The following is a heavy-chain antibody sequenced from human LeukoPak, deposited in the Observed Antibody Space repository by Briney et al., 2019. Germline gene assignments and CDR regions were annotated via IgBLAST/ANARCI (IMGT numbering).Heavy chain of an antibody. CDR1: GFTVSSNY. Sequence: GGSLRLSCAASGFTVSSNYMSWVRQAPGKGLEWVSVIYSGGSTYYADSVKGRFTISRDNSKNTLYLQMNSLRAEDTAVYYCARDKLGYCSGGSCYSDYYYGMDVWGQGTTVTVSS. CDR3: ARDKLGYCSGGSCYSDYYYGMDV. D-gene: IGHD2-15*01. V-gene: IGHV3-66*01. J-gene: IGHJ6*02. CDR2: IYSGGST.